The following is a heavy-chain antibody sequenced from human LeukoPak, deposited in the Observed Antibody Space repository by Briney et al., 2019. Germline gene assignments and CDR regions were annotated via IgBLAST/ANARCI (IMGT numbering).Heavy chain of an antibody. Sequence: PSETLSLTCTVSGGSVSSSNYYWVWIRQPPGKGLEWVGSISYSGDTYYNPSLKSRVTLSIDTSNNQFSLKLTSVTAADTAVYYSARRGTILGVVIDNWGQGTLVTVSS. CDR1: GGSVSSSNYY. CDR2: ISYSGDT. V-gene: IGHV4-39*01. CDR3: ARRGTILGVVIDN. J-gene: IGHJ4*02. D-gene: IGHD3-3*01.